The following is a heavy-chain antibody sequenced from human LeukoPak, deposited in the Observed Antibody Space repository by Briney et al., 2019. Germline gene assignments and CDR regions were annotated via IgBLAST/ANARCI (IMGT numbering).Heavy chain of an antibody. J-gene: IGHJ4*02. CDR3: ASSDSWLEVGFIDY. CDR2: INPNSGGT. V-gene: IGHV1-2*02. D-gene: IGHD6-19*01. Sequence: ASVKVSCKASGYTFTGYYMHWVRQAPGQGLEWMGWINPNSGGTNYAQKFQGRVTMTRDTSISTAYMELSRLRSDDTAVYYCASSDSWLEVGFIDYWGQGTLVTVSS. CDR1: GYTFTGYY.